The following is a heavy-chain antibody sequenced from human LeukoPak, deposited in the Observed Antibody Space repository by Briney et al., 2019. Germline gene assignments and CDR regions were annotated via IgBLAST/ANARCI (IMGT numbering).Heavy chain of an antibody. CDR2: ISSTSITM. J-gene: IGHJ4*02. D-gene: IGHD6-19*01. CDR1: GFTFNRNN. CDR3: ARETILAVAGDF. Sequence: PGGSLRLFCAASGFTFNRNNMNWVRQASGKGLDWVSYISSTSITMYYADSVKGRFTISRDNAKNSLYLQMNSLRADDTAVYYCARETILAVAGDFWGQGTLVTVSS. V-gene: IGHV3-48*01.